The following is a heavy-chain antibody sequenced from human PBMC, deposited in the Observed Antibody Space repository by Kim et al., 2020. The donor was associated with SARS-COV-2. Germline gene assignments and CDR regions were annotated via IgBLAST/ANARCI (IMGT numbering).Heavy chain of an antibody. V-gene: IGHV3-23*01. CDR1: GFTFSTYA. Sequence: GGSLRLSCAASGFTFSTYAMSWVRQAPGKGLEWVSGISGSGGSTYYADSGRGRFTTSRNNSKNTLFLQMSSLTADDTAVYYCARTRGCSGTSCSVDFWG. CDR2: ISGSGGST. D-gene: IGHD2-2*01. CDR3: ARTRGCSGTSCSVDF. J-gene: IGHJ4*01.